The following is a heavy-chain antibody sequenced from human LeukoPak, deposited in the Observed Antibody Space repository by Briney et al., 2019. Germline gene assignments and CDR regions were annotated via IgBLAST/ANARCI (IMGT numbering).Heavy chain of an antibody. CDR1: GYSFAGYF. CDR2: INPNSGDT. Sequence: ASVKASCKASGYSFAGYFMQWVRQAPGQGLEWMGWINPNSGDTNYAQKFQGRVTMTRDTSISTAYMELSRLRSDDAAVYYCARRFYYAMDVWGQGTTVTVSS. CDR3: ARRFYYAMDV. J-gene: IGHJ6*02. D-gene: IGHD3-16*01. V-gene: IGHV1-2*02.